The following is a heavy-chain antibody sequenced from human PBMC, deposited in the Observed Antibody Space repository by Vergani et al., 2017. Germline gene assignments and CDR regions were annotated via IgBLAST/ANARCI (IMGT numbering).Heavy chain of an antibody. D-gene: IGHD3-9*01. CDR1: GFSIDNGYY. V-gene: IGHV4-38-2*01. Sequence: QVQLQESGPGLVKPSETLSLTCAVSGFSIDNGYYWDWIRQPPGKGLEWIGSIYRTGRTHFNPSLKSRVTISVDTSNNHFSLRLNSLTAAYTAVYYCARRSGIVYDIFSGTQYVFDFWGQGTLVTVSS. CDR2: IYRTGRT. CDR3: ARRSGIVYDIFSGTQYVFDF. J-gene: IGHJ4*02.